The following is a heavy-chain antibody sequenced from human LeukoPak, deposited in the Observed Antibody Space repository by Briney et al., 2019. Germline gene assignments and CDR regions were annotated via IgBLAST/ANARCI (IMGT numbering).Heavy chain of an antibody. Sequence: GASVKVSCNASGGTFSSYGISWVRQAPGQGLEWMGGIIPFFGRADYAQKFQGRVTITADKSTSTAYMDLTSLKSEDTAVYYCARDNNDYVWGSYRYGFDPWGQGTLVTVSS. V-gene: IGHV1-69*06. D-gene: IGHD3-16*02. CDR2: IIPFFGRA. CDR1: GGTFSSYG. CDR3: ARDNNDYVWGSYRYGFDP. J-gene: IGHJ5*02.